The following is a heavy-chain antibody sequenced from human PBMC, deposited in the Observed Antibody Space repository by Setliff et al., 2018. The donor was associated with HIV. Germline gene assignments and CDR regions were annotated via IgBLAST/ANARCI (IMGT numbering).Heavy chain of an antibody. Sequence: ASVKVSCKPSGYSFTNHYMHWARQAPGQGLEWMGVINPTGGSTRNTQKFQGRVAMTRDTSTSTVYMELSSLRSEDTAVYYCASAGAWQRNALDIWGQGTMVTVS. CDR3: ASAGAWQRNALDI. CDR2: INPTGGST. CDR1: GYSFTNHY. V-gene: IGHV1-46*01. J-gene: IGHJ3*02. D-gene: IGHD5-12*01.